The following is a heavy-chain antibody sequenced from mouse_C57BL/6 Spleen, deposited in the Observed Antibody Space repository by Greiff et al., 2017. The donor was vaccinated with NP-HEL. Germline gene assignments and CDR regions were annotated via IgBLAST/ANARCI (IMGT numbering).Heavy chain of an antibody. J-gene: IGHJ2*01. CDR2: ISSGSSTI. V-gene: IGHV5-17*01. CDR3: ARSGGYYFDY. Sequence: EVKVVESGGGLVKPGGSLKLSCAASGFTFSDYGMHWVRQAPEKGLEWVAYISSGSSTIYYADTVKGRFTISRDNAKNTLFLQMTSLRSEDTAMYYCARSGGYYFDYWGQGTTLTVSS. CDR1: GFTFSDYG. D-gene: IGHD1-1*02.